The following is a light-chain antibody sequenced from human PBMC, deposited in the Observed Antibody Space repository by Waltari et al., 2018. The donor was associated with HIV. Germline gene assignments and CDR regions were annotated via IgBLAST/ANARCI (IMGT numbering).Light chain of an antibody. J-gene: IGKJ5*01. CDR3: QQRSNWPPIT. CDR1: QSVSSY. CDR2: DAS. V-gene: IGKV3-11*01. Sequence: EIVLTQSPGTLSLSPGESATLSCRASQSVSSYLAWYQHKPGQAPRLLIYDASNRATGVPARFNGSGSGTDFTLTISNLEPEDFAVYYCQQRSNWPPITFGQGTRLEIK.